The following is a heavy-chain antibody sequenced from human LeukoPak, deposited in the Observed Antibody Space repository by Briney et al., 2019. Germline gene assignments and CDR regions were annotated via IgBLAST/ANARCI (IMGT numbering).Heavy chain of an antibody. D-gene: IGHD2-2*01. CDR1: GYTLTELS. Sequence: ASVKVSCKVSGYTLTELSMHWVRQAPGKGLEWMGGFDPEDGETIYAQKFQGRVTMTEDTSTDTAYMELGSLRSEDTAVYYCATVPDIVVVPAARKLGFDPWGQGTLVTVSS. V-gene: IGHV1-24*01. J-gene: IGHJ5*02. CDR2: FDPEDGET. CDR3: ATVPDIVVVPAARKLGFDP.